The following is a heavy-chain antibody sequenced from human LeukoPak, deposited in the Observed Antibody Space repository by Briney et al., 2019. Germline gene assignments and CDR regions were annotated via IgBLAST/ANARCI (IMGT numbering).Heavy chain of an antibody. V-gene: IGHV4-34*01. CDR2: INHSGST. Sequence: SETLSLTCAVYGGSYSNNYWNWIRQLPGKGLEWIGEINHSGSTNYNPSLKSRVTISVDTSKNQFSLKLSSVTAADTAVYYCARGRSSIRYFDLWGRGTLVTVSS. CDR1: GGSYSNNY. D-gene: IGHD6-13*01. J-gene: IGHJ2*01. CDR3: ARGRSSIRYFDL.